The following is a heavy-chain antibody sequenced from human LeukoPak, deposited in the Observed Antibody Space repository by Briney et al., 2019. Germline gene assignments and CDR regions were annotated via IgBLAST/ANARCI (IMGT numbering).Heavy chain of an antibody. D-gene: IGHD1-7*01. CDR2: ISGRDDST. CDR1: GFTFSSYA. J-gene: IGHJ4*02. Sequence: GGSLRLSCAASGFTFSSYAMSWVRQAPGKGLEWVSAISGRDDSTYYADSVKGRFTFSRDNSKNTLYLQMNSLRAEDTAVYYCAKIRVIFNWNYAYYFDYWGQGSLVTVSS. V-gene: IGHV3-23*01. CDR3: AKIRVIFNWNYAYYFDY.